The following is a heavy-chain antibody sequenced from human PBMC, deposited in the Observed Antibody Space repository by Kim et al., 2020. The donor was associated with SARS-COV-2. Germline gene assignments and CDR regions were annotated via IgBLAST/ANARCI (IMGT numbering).Heavy chain of an antibody. CDR1: GGSISSYY. D-gene: IGHD3-10*01. CDR2: IYYSGST. V-gene: IGHV4-59*13. CDR3: ARDRGPGYYGMDV. J-gene: IGHJ6*02. Sequence: SETLSLTCTVSGGSISSYYWSWIRQPPGKGLEWIGYIYYSGSTNYNPSLKSRVTLSVDTSKNQFSLKLSSVTAADTAVYYCARDRGPGYYGMDVWGQGTTVTVSS.